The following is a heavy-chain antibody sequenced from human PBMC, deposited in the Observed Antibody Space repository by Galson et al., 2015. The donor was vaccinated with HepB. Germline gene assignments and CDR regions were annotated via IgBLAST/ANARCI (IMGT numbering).Heavy chain of an antibody. J-gene: IGHJ4*02. V-gene: IGHV3-53*01. CDR2: IHAGGGT. D-gene: IGHD3-22*01. CDR3: ARSYFYDSSGHYPFDY. Sequence: SLRLSCAASGFAIGDNYMSWVRQAPGKGLEWVSSIHAGGGTYYTDSVKGRFTISRDNSESTLYLQMNSLRVEDTAVYYCARSYFYDSSGHYPFDYWDLGTLVTVSS. CDR1: GFAIGDNY.